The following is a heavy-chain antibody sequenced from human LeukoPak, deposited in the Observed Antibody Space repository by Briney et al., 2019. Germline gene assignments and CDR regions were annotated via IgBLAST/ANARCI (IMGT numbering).Heavy chain of an antibody. D-gene: IGHD5-12*01. CDR3: ATGWQRYSLNY. CDR2: FEDGET. Sequence: GASVKVSCKVSGYSLSELSMHWVRQAPGKGLEWMGRFEDGETVFSQTFQGRVTMTEDTSTDTAYMELISLRSVDTAVYYCATGWQRYSLNYWGQGTLVTVSS. J-gene: IGHJ4*02. CDR1: GYSLSELS. V-gene: IGHV1-24*01.